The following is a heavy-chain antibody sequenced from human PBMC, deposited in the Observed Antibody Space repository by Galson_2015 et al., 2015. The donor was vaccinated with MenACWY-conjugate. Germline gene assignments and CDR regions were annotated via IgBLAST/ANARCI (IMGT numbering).Heavy chain of an antibody. CDR1: GFTVSSNY. Sequence: SLRLSCAASGFTVSSNYMSWVRQASGKGLEWVSVIYSGGSTYYADSVKGRFTISRDNSKNTLYLQMNSLRAEDTAVYYCARSSDSSSWYEFRYWGQGTLVTVSS. D-gene: IGHD6-13*01. V-gene: IGHV3-66*02. CDR3: ARSSDSSSWYEFRY. CDR2: IYSGGST. J-gene: IGHJ4*02.